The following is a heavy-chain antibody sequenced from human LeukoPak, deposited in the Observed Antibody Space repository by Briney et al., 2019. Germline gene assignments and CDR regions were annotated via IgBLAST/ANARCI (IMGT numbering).Heavy chain of an antibody. CDR3: ARSTSTSAGRYYYNSSGYLPLDY. CDR2: IYHSGST. V-gene: IGHV4-30-2*01. D-gene: IGHD3-22*01. CDR1: GGSISSGGYA. J-gene: IGHJ4*02. Sequence: SETLSLTCAVSGGSISSGGYAWGWLRQPPGKGLEWFGYIYHSGSTYYNPSLKSRVTISVDRSKSQFSLKLSSVTAADTAVYYCARSTSTSAGRYYYNSSGYLPLDYWGQGTLVTVSS.